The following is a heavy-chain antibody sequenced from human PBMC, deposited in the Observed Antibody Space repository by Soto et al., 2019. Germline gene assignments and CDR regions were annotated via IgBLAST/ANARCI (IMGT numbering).Heavy chain of an antibody. V-gene: IGHV1-69*01. J-gene: IGHJ5*02. CDR3: ARLPYDCSGGRCYFRFDP. CDR1: GGTFSSYA. CDR2: TIPIFGTA. D-gene: IGHD2-15*01. Sequence: QVQLVQSGAEVKKPGSSVKVSCKASGGTFSSYAISWVRQAPGQGLEWMGGTIPIFGTANYAQKFQGRVTITADDYTSTAYMELSSLRSEDTAVYYCARLPYDCSGGRCYFRFDPWGQGTLVTVSS.